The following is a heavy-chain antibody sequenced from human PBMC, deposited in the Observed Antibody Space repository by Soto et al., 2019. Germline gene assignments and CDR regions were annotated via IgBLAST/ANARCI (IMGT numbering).Heavy chain of an antibody. V-gene: IGHV4-31*03. Sequence: SETLSLTCTVSGGSISSGGYYWSWIRQHPGKGLEWIGYIYYSGSTYYNPSLKSRVTISVDTSKNQFSLKLSSVTAADTAVYYCARVGITIFGVVITHYFDYWGQETLVTVSS. CDR2: IYYSGST. CDR1: GGSISSGGYY. D-gene: IGHD3-3*01. J-gene: IGHJ4*02. CDR3: ARVGITIFGVVITHYFDY.